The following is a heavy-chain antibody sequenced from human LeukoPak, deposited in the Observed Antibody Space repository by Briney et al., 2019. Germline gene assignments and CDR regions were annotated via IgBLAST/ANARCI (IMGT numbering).Heavy chain of an antibody. Sequence: GASVKVSCKASGYTFTGYYMHWVRQAPGQGLEWMGTINPSGGRTNYAQKFQGRVTMTRDTSTRTTYIELYSLRSDGTAVYYCARGGRDYGDPRFDPWGQGTLVTVSS. J-gene: IGHJ5*02. CDR1: GYTFTGYY. V-gene: IGHV1-46*01. CDR2: INPSGGRT. CDR3: ARGGRDYGDPRFDP. D-gene: IGHD4-17*01.